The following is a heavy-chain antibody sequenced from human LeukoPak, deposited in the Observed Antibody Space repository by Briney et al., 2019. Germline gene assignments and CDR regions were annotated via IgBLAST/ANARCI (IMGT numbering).Heavy chain of an antibody. CDR1: GGSISSYY. J-gene: IGHJ5*02. CDR3: ARHRSYYGSGSPGGYNWFDP. D-gene: IGHD3-10*01. V-gene: IGHV4-39*01. Sequence: SETLSLTCTVSGGSISSYYWGWIRQPPGKGLEWIGRIYYSGSTYYNPSLKSRVTISVDTSKNQFSLKLSSVTAADTAVYYCARHRSYYGSGSPGGYNWFDPWGQGTLVTVSS. CDR2: IYYSGST.